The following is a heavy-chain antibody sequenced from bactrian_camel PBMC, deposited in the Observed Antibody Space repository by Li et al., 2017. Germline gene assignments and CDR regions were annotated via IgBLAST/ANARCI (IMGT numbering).Heavy chain of an antibody. V-gene: IGHV3S1*01. D-gene: IGHD3*01. CDR2: ISASSATT. CDR3: TKEEPGAGWAFEY. CDR1: GFATTTAL. J-gene: IGHJ4*01. Sequence: VQLVESGGGLVQPGGSLRLSCAASGFATTTALMHWVRQAPGKGLEWVAGISASSATTSYGDSVKGRFTISRDTVNNMLYLLLDGAKTGDTAMYFCTKEEPGAGWAFEYWGQGTQVTVS.